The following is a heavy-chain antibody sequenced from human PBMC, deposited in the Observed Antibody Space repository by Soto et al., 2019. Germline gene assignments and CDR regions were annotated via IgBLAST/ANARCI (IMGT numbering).Heavy chain of an antibody. CDR3: ARDYDDRGYYN. J-gene: IGHJ4*02. CDR2: IQNDGSNE. V-gene: IGHV3-33*05. D-gene: IGHD3-22*01. Sequence: QVQLVESGGGVVQPGGSLRLSCAASGFTFSSNGMHWVCQAPGKGLEWVAGIQNDGSNEYYADSVKGRFTISRDNSRNTLYQQMNSLRGEDTAVYYCARDYDDRGYYNWGQGILVTVSS. CDR1: GFTFSSNG.